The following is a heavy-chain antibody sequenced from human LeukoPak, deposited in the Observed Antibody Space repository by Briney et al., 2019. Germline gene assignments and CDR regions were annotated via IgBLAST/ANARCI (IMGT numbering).Heavy chain of an antibody. V-gene: IGHV3-7*01. CDR1: GFSFRNSW. Sequence: GGSLRLSCAASGFSFRNSWMSWVRQAPGKGLEWVANIRQDGNEIYYMDSVKGRFTISRDNAKKSLYLQMSLLRAEDTAVYYCARGGYHAYYLDYWGQGSLVTVSS. J-gene: IGHJ4*02. D-gene: IGHD5-18*01. CDR2: IRQDGNEI. CDR3: ARGGYHAYYLDY.